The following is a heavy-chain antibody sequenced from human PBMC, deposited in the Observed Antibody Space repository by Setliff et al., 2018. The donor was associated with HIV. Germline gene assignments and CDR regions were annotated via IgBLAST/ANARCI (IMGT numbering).Heavy chain of an antibody. J-gene: IGHJ6*03. CDR2: INNISSTI. CDR3: ARDRGLRGMLLSSKELGFYCMDV. V-gene: IGHV3-48*01. CDR1: GFTFSSYG. D-gene: IGHD1-26*01. Sequence: LRLSCASSGFTFSSYGMSWVRRAPGKGLEWVSYINNISSTISYADSVKGRFTIARDNAKNSLYLQMNSLRAEDTAVYYCARDRGLRGMLLSSKELGFYCMDVWGKGTTVTVSS.